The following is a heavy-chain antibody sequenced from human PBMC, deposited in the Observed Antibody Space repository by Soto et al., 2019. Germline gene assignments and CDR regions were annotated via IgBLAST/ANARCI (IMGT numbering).Heavy chain of an antibody. D-gene: IGHD4-17*01. J-gene: IGHJ4*02. V-gene: IGHV4-39*01. CDR1: GGSISSSSYY. CDR3: ARHDYGGNGIYYFDY. CDR2: IYYSGST. Sequence: LSLTCTVSGGSISSSSYYWGWIRQPPGKGLEWIGSIYYSGSTYYNPSLKSRVTISVDTSKNQFSLKLSSVTAADTAVYYCARHDYGGNGIYYFDYWGQGTLVTVSS.